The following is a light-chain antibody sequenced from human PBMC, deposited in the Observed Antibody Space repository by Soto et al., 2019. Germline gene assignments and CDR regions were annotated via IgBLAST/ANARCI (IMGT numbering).Light chain of an antibody. CDR1: SSNIGGNY. J-gene: IGLJ2*01. V-gene: IGLV1-47*02. Sequence: QSVLTQPPSASGTPGQRVTISCSGSSSNIGGNYVYWYQQLPGAAPKLLIYLNDQRPSGVPDRFFGSKSGTSASLAISGLRSEDEAEYYCAAWDDSLSGPVFGGGTKSPS. CDR3: AAWDDSLSGPV. CDR2: LND.